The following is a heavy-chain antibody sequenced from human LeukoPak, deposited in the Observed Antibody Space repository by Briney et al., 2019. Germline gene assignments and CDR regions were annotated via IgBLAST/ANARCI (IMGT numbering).Heavy chain of an antibody. CDR3: AKDRNGGNQRQTYYFDY. V-gene: IGHV3-30*18. Sequence: PGGSLRLSCAASGFTFSSYGMHWVRQAPGKGLEWVAVISYDGSNKYYADSVKGRFTISRDNSKNTLYLQMNSLRGEDTAVYYCAKDRNGGNQRQTYYFDYWGQGTLVTVSS. D-gene: IGHD4-23*01. J-gene: IGHJ4*02. CDR1: GFTFSSYG. CDR2: ISYDGSNK.